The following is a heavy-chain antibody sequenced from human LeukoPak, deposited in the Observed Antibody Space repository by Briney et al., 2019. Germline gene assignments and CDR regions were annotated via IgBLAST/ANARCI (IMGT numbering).Heavy chain of an antibody. Sequence: SETLSLTCTVSGGSISSGGYYWSWIRQPPGKGLEWIGYIYHSGSTYYNPSLKSRVTISVDRSKNQFSLKLSSVTAADTAVYYCARGGARLYDPDYWGQGTLVTVSS. J-gene: IGHJ4*02. CDR2: IYHSGST. V-gene: IGHV4-30-2*01. CDR1: GGSISSGGYY. D-gene: IGHD3-3*01. CDR3: ARGGARLYDPDY.